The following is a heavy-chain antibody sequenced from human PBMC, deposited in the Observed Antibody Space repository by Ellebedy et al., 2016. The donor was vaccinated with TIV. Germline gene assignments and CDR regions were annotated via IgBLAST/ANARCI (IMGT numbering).Heavy chain of an antibody. CDR3: AEWGGSSGRFQGPYDY. Sequence: AASVKVSCKASGGTFSNYAFNWVRQAPGQGLEWMGRIIPILGVAEYAQNFQGRVTFTADKYTTTAYMELSSLRSEDKAVYYCAEWGGSSGRFQGPYDYWGQGTLVAVSS. CDR2: IIPILGVA. D-gene: IGHD1-26*01. J-gene: IGHJ4*02. V-gene: IGHV1-69*04. CDR1: GGTFSNYA.